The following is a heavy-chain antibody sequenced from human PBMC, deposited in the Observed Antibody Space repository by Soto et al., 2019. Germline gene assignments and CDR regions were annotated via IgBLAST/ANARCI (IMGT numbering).Heavy chain of an antibody. CDR1: GGSFSGYY. J-gene: IGHJ3*02. V-gene: IGHV4-34*01. CDR2: INHSGST. Sequence: QVQLQQWGAGLLKPSETLSLTCAVYGGSFSGYYWSWIRQPPGKGLEWIGEINHSGSTNYNPSLKRRVTISVDTSQNQFSLKLSSVTAADTAVYYCASPAARDAFDIWGQGTMVTVSS. D-gene: IGHD6-13*01. CDR3: ASPAARDAFDI.